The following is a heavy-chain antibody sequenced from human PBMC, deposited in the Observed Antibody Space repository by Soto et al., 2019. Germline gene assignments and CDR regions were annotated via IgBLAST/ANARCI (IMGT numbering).Heavy chain of an antibody. D-gene: IGHD2-21*02. CDR2: ISSSSSYT. CDR1: GFTFSDYY. Sequence: PGGSLRLSCAASGFTFSDYYMSWIRQAPGKGLEWVSYISSSSSYTNYADSVKGRFTISRDNAKNSLYLQMNSLRAEDTAVYYCARDREVTALWEYYYYGMDVWGQGTTVTVSS. CDR3: ARDREVTALWEYYYYGMDV. V-gene: IGHV3-11*06. J-gene: IGHJ6*02.